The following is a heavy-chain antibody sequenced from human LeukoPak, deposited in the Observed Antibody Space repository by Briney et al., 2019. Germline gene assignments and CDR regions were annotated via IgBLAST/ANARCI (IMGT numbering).Heavy chain of an antibody. J-gene: IGHJ4*02. Sequence: GESLKISCKGSGYSFTSYWIGWARQMPGKGLEWMGIIYPGDSDTRYSPSFQGQVTISADKSISTAYLQWSSLKASDTAMYYCARRRGSGSYSSTHFDYWGQGTLVTVSS. CDR3: ARRRGSGSYSSTHFDY. CDR1: GYSFTSYW. D-gene: IGHD3-10*01. CDR2: IYPGDSDT. V-gene: IGHV5-51*01.